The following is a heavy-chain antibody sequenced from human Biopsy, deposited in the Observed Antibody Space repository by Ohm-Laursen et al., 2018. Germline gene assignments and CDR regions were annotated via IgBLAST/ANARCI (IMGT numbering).Heavy chain of an antibody. CDR3: ARGDYFDSNGYFWFDP. V-gene: IGHV4-31*01. CDR2: IFKNANT. Sequence: TLSLTCTVSGGSMSSGGSYWSWVRQRPGKGVERNGYIFKNANTYSNPTLKNLITISGDTSKNQFSLKLNSVTAADTAVSYCARGDYFDSNGYFWFDPWGQGTLVTVSS. CDR1: GGSMSSGGSY. D-gene: IGHD3-22*01. J-gene: IGHJ5*02.